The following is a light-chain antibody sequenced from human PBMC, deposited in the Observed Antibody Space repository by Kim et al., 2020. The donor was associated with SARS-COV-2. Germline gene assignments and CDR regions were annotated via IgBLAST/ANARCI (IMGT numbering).Light chain of an antibody. Sequence: IQLTQFPSSLSASVGDRVTITCRASQAISNHLAWYQQKPGKAPKFLIYSASTLQSGVPSRFSGSGFGTDFTLTISSLQPEDFGTYYCQQLNSYPITFGQGTRLEIK. CDR1: QAISNH. V-gene: IGKV1-9*01. CDR3: QQLNSYPIT. CDR2: SAS. J-gene: IGKJ5*01.